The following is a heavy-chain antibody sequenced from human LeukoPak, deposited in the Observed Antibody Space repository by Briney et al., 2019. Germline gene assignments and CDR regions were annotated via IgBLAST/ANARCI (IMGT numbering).Heavy chain of an antibody. V-gene: IGHV3-21*01. CDR3: ASLVVITNWFDP. D-gene: IGHD3-22*01. Sequence: GGSLRLSCAASGFTFSSYSMNWVRQAPGKGLEWVSSISSSSSYIYYADSVKGRFTISRDNAKNSLYLQMNSLRAEDTAVYYCASLVVITNWFDPWGQGTLVTVS. CDR1: GFTFSSYS. J-gene: IGHJ5*02. CDR2: ISSSSSYI.